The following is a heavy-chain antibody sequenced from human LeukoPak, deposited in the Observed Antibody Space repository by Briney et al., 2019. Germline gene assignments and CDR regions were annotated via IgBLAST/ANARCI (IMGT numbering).Heavy chain of an antibody. CDR3: ARHSNYGSGSYYRYWFDP. D-gene: IGHD3-10*01. CDR2: IYYSGST. CDR1: GVSISSYY. V-gene: IGHV4-59*08. J-gene: IGHJ5*02. Sequence: PSETLSLTCTVSGVSISSYYWSSIRQPPGKGLDWIGYIYYSGSTNYNPSLKSRVTISVDTSKNQFSLKLSSVTAADTAVYDCARHSNYGSGSYYRYWFDPWGQGTRVTVSS.